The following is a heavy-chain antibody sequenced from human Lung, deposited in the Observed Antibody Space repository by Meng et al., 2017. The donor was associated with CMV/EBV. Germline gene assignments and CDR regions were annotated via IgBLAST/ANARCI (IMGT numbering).Heavy chain of an antibody. V-gene: IGHV3-30*01. D-gene: IGHD3-3*01. J-gene: IGHJ6*02. CDR2: ISFDGTNK. Sequence: GESLKISCVASDFSFSTYAVHWVRQAPDKGLEWVAVISFDGTNKYYGDYVKGRFTVSRDNSQNALYLHMNRLRTEESAMYYCARGSRIYFGSEWYGPFGHHFYGMGVWGQGTTVTGSS. CDR1: DFSFSTYA. CDR3: ARGSRIYFGSEWYGPFGHHFYGMGV.